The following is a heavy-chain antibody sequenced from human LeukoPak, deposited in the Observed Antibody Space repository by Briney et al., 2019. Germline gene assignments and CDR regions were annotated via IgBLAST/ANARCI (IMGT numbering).Heavy chain of an antibody. V-gene: IGHV3-7*01. CDR3: ARDEAYYYGSGSYYS. D-gene: IGHD3-10*01. CDR1: GFTFSSYW. J-gene: IGHJ4*02. Sequence: GGSLRLSCAASGFTFSSYWMNWVRQAPGKGLEWVANIKQDGSEKYYVDSVKGRFTISRDNAKNSLYLQMNSLRAEDTAVYYCARDEAYYYGSGSYYSWGQGTLVTVSS. CDR2: IKQDGSEK.